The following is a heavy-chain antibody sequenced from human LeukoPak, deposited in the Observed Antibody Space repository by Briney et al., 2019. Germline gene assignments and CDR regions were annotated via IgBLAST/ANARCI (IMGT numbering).Heavy chain of an antibody. V-gene: IGHV5-51*01. CDR3: ARRTGAASYYYYMDV. Sequence: GESLKISCKGSGYRFISYWIGWVRQMPGKGLEWMGIIYPGDSDTRYSPSFQGQVTISADKSISTAYLQWSSLKASDTAMYYCARRTGAASYYYYMDVWGKGTTVTVSS. CDR1: GYRFISYW. D-gene: IGHD6-13*01. CDR2: IYPGDSDT. J-gene: IGHJ6*03.